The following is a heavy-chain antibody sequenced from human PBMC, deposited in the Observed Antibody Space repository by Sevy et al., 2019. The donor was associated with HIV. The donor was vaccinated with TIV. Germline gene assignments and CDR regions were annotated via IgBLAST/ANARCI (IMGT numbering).Heavy chain of an antibody. J-gene: IGHJ4*02. D-gene: IGHD1-1*01. CDR3: ARDGGWYNYDPSDY. V-gene: IGHV3-30*03. Sequence: GGSLRLSCAASGFSFSSYGMHWVRQAPGKGLEWQSVISYDGNKKYYADSVKGRFTISRDNSKNTLYLQMNSLRPEDTAVYYCARDGGWYNYDPSDYWGQGTLVTVSS. CDR1: GFSFSSYG. CDR2: ISYDGNKK.